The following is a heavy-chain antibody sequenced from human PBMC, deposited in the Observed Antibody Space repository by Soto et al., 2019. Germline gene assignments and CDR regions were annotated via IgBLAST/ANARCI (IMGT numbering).Heavy chain of an antibody. D-gene: IGHD6-25*01. CDR2: INYIGST. CDR1: GGSISSYY. CDR3: ARARPLSSSAYGMDV. Sequence: QVQLQESGPGLVKPSETLSLTCTVSGGSISSYYWTWIRQPPGKGLELIGNINYIGSTNYNPSLKRRLTISIDTSKTQFSLKLISVTTADTAVYYCARARPLSSSAYGMDVWGQGTTVTVSS. V-gene: IGHV4-59*01. J-gene: IGHJ6*02.